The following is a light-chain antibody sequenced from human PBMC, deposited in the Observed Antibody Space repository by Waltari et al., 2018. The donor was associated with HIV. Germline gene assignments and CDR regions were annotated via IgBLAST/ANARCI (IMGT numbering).Light chain of an antibody. V-gene: IGLV2-14*01. CDR2: EVT. CDR3: NSYTDNNTLVV. CDR1: SSDVGGYNR. J-gene: IGLJ2*01. Sequence: QSVLTQPASVSASPGQSITISCTGTSSDVGGYNRVSWYQQHPGRAPTLMIYEVTSRPSGVSNRFSGSKSGNTASLTISGLRPEDDAVYYCNSYTDNNTLVVFGGGTKVTVL.